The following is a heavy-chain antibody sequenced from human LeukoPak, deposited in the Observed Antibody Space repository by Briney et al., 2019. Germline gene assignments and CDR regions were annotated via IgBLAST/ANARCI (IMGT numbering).Heavy chain of an antibody. CDR2: IYIGGST. D-gene: IGHD1-26*01. V-gene: IGHV3-53*01. CDR3: ARDRREYSGNYFDY. Sequence: GGSLRLSCAASGFTVSSNYMSWVRQAPGKGLEWVSVIYIGGSTYYADSVKGRFTISRDNSKNTLYLQMNSLRAEDTAVYYCARDRREYSGNYFDYWGQGTLVTVSA. J-gene: IGHJ4*02. CDR1: GFTVSSNY.